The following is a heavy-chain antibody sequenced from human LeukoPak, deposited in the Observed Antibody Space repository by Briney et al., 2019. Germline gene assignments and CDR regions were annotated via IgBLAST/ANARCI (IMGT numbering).Heavy chain of an antibody. Sequence: PGGSLRLSCAASGVTLSTYAMSWARQAPGKGLEWVSGISSSGSGDNTYYADSVKGRFTISRDSSKNTLYLQVNSLRAEDTAVYYCAKGGKWDVTPFDYWGQGTLVTVSS. CDR1: GVTLSTYA. J-gene: IGHJ4*02. D-gene: IGHD1-26*01. V-gene: IGHV3-23*01. CDR3: AKGGKWDVTPFDY. CDR2: ISSSGSGDNT.